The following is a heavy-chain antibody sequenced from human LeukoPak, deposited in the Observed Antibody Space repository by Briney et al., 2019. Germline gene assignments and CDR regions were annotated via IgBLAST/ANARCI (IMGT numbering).Heavy chain of an antibody. V-gene: IGHV4-59*01. D-gene: IGHD5/OR15-5a*01. CDR3: ARGVSPSDHYYYYGVDV. Sequence: SETLSLTCTVSGGSITSNYWSWIRQPPGKGLEWIGYAYYNGRANYNPPLKSRLTISVDTSKNQFSLNLSSVTAADTAVYYCARGVSPSDHYYYYGVDVWGRGTTVTVSS. J-gene: IGHJ6*02. CDR1: GGSITSNY. CDR2: AYYNGRA.